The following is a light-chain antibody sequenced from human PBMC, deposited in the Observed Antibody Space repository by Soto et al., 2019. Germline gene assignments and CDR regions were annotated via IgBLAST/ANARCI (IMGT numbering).Light chain of an antibody. V-gene: IGLV2-14*01. Sequence: QSVLTQPASVSGSPGQSITISCTGTSSDVAGYNYVSWYQQHPGKAPKLMIYDVSNRPSGGSNRFSGSKSGNRASLTISWLEAEDEADYYCSSYTSSSIYVFGTGTKVTVL. CDR2: DVS. CDR1: SSDVAGYNY. J-gene: IGLJ1*01. CDR3: SSYTSSSIYV.